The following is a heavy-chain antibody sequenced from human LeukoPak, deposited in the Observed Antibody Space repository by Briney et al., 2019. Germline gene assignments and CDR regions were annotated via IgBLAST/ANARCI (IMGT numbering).Heavy chain of an antibody. J-gene: IGHJ3*02. CDR1: GFTLSRNY. V-gene: IGHV3-66*01. Sequence: GGSLRLSCAASGFTLSRNYMTWVRQAPGKGLQWVSIIYSGGGTYYADSVRGRFTISRDTSKNTLYLQMNSLRAEDTAVYYCARSQGIWGQGTMVTVSS. CDR3: ARSQGI. CDR2: IYSGGGT.